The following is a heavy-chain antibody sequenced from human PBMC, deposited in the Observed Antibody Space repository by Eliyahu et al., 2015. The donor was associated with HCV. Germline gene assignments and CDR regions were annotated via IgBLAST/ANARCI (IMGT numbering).Heavy chain of an antibody. V-gene: IGHV3-21*01. CDR1: GFTFSSYS. CDR2: ISSSSSYI. CDR3: ARDRPIVVVPAAIGYDAFDI. Sequence: EVQLVESGGGLVKPGGSLRLSCAAFGFTFSSYSMNWVRQAPGKGLEWVSSISSSSSYIYYADSVKGRFTISRDNAKNSLYLQMNSLRAEDTAVYYCARDRPIVVVPAAIGYDAFDIWGQGTMVTVSS. D-gene: IGHD2-2*01. J-gene: IGHJ3*02.